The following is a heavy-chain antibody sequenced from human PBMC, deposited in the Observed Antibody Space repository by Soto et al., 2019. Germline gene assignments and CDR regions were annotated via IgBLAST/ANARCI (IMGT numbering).Heavy chain of an antibody. CDR1: GGSISSSSYY. Sequence: SETLSLTCTVSGGSISSSSYYWGWIRQPPGKGLEWIGSIYYSGSTYYNPSLKSRVTISVDTSKNQFSLKLSSVTAADTAVYYCARHSGSPYSPPPYYYGMDVWGQGTTVTVSS. V-gene: IGHV4-39*01. J-gene: IGHJ6*02. D-gene: IGHD6-25*01. CDR3: ARHSGSPYSPPPYYYGMDV. CDR2: IYYSGST.